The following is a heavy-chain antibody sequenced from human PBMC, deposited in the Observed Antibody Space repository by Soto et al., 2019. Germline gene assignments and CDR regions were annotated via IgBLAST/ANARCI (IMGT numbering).Heavy chain of an antibody. Sequence: SVKVSCKASGGTFSSCAISWVRQAPGQGLEWMGGIIPIFGTANYAQKFQGRVTITADKSTSTAYMELSSLRSEDTAVYYCAREAAVAYGAFDIWGQGTMVTVSS. D-gene: IGHD6-19*01. J-gene: IGHJ3*02. CDR2: IIPIFGTA. CDR3: AREAAVAYGAFDI. V-gene: IGHV1-69*06. CDR1: GGTFSSCA.